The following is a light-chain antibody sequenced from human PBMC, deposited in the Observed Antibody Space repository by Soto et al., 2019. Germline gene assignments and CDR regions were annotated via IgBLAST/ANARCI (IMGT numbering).Light chain of an antibody. Sequence: DIVLTQSTAKMYFSPGERATLSCRASQSVRSYLAWYQQKPGQAPRLLIYDASNRATGIPARFSGSGSGTDFTLTISSLEPEDSAVYYCQQRHKWPPITFGQGTRLEIK. CDR1: QSVRSY. V-gene: IGKV3-11*01. CDR2: DAS. CDR3: QQRHKWPPIT. J-gene: IGKJ5*01.